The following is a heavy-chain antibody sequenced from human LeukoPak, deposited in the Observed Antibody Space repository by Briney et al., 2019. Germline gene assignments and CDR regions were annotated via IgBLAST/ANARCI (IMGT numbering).Heavy chain of an antibody. CDR2: IYYSGST. V-gene: IGHV4-59*01. D-gene: IGHD6-13*01. Sequence: SETLSLTCTVSGVSISSYYWSWIRQPPGKGLEWIGYIYYSGSTNYNPSLKSRVTISVDTSKNQFSLKLSSVTAADTAVYYCARGNIAAAGVPFDYWGQGTLVTVSS. CDR3: ARGNIAAAGVPFDY. CDR1: GVSISSYY. J-gene: IGHJ4*02.